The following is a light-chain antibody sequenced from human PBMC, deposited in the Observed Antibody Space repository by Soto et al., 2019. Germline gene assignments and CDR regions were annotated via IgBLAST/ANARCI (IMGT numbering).Light chain of an antibody. Sequence: EIVLTQSPGTLSLSPGERATLSCRASQSVSSNYLAWYQQKPGQAPRLLIYGASSRATGIPDRFSASGPGTDFTLTISSLQPEDFATYYCQQSYSTPLTFGQGTTVDIK. CDR3: QQSYSTPLT. CDR2: GAS. V-gene: IGKV3-20*01. CDR1: QSVSSNY. J-gene: IGKJ1*01.